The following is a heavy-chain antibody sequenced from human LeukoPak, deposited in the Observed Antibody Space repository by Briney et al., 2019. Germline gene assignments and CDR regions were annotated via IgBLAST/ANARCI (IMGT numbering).Heavy chain of an antibody. J-gene: IGHJ5*02. CDR2: ISGSGGST. CDR1: GFTFRSYA. D-gene: IGHD3-22*01. V-gene: IGHV3-23*01. Sequence: GGSLRLSCAASGFTFRSYAMSWVRQAPGKGLEWVSAISGSGGSTYYADSVKGRFTISRDNSKNTLYLQMNSLRAEDTAVYYCAKDSRGYYYDSSGSWGQGTLVTVSS. CDR3: AKDSRGYYYDSSGS.